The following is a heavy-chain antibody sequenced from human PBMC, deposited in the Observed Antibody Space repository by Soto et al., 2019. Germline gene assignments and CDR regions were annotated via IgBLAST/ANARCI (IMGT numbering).Heavy chain of an antibody. J-gene: IGHJ4*02. Sequence: SVKVSCKASGYTFTSYAMHWVRQAPGQRLEWMGRINPILGIANYAQKFQGRVTITTDTSTSTVYMELSSLRSEDTAVYYCARVGSGNYYGSGSYYPLPDYWGQGTLVTVSS. CDR3: ARVGSGNYYGSGSYYPLPDY. CDR2: INPILGIA. D-gene: IGHD3-10*01. V-gene: IGHV1-69*04. CDR1: GYTFTSYA.